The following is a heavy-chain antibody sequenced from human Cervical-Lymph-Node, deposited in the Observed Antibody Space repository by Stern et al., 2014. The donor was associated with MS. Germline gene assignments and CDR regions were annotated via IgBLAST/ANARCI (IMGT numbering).Heavy chain of an antibody. CDR1: GFTFSDFY. J-gene: IGHJ3*02. CDR3: ASPGPQNAFDI. Sequence: QVQLVESGGGLVKPGGSLRLSCAASGFTFSDFYMSWIRQAPGQGLEWVSYIGSSGSSRYYVDSVKGRFTISRDNANNSLYLQMNSLRAEDTAMYYCASPGPQNAFDIWGQGTMVTVSS. V-gene: IGHV3-11*01. CDR2: IGSSGSSR.